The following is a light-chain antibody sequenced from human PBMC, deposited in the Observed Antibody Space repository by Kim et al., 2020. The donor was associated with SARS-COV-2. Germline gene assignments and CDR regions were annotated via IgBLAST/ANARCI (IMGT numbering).Light chain of an antibody. CDR2: KAS. J-gene: IGKJ4*01. Sequence: ASVGDRVTITCRASQSIRILLAWYQQKPGKAPKFLFYKASSLESGVPSRFSGSGSGTEFTLTISSLQPDDSATYYCQQYDSYPLPFGGGTKVDIK. CDR1: QSIRIL. V-gene: IGKV1-5*03. CDR3: QQYDSYPLP.